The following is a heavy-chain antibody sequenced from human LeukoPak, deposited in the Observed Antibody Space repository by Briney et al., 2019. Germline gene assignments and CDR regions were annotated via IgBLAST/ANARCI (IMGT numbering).Heavy chain of an antibody. D-gene: IGHD3-10*01. V-gene: IGHV3-33*06. CDR2: IWYDGSNK. CDR1: GFTFSSYS. CDR3: AKAWGYYGSGSYYHFDY. Sequence: VGSLRLSCAASGFTFSSYSMHWVRQAPGKGLGWVSGIWYDGSNKYYADSVKGGFTIYRDNSKNTLYLQMNSLRAADTPGYYCAKAWGYYGSGSYYHFDYWGQGTLVTVSS. J-gene: IGHJ4*02.